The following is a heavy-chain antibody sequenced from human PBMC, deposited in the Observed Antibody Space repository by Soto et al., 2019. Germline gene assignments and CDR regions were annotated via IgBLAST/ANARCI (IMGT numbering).Heavy chain of an antibody. CDR1: GYIFTTYG. J-gene: IGHJ4*02. Sequence: VASVKVSCKASGYIFTTYGISWVRQAPGQGLEWMGWISSYTGNTNYAQKFQGRVTLTTDTSMSTAYMELSSLRSEDTAVYYCARGRYAPTRRGQNSSSSWFDYWGQGTLVTVSS. V-gene: IGHV1-18*01. CDR2: ISSYTGNT. CDR3: ARGRYAPTRRGQNSSSSWFDY. D-gene: IGHD6-6*01.